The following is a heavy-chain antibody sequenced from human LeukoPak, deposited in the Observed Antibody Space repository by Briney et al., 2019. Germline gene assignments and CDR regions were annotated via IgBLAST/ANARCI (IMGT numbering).Heavy chain of an antibody. Sequence: GESLKISCKGSGYTFANYWIGWVRQMPGEGLEWMGIIFPGDSDTRYSPSFEGQVTISVDKSITTAYLQWSSLKASDSAMYYCARHAGSGSYYSRAIDYWGQGTLVTVSS. CDR3: ARHAGSGSYYSRAIDY. J-gene: IGHJ4*02. V-gene: IGHV5-51*01. CDR2: IFPGDSDT. CDR1: GYTFANYW. D-gene: IGHD3-10*01.